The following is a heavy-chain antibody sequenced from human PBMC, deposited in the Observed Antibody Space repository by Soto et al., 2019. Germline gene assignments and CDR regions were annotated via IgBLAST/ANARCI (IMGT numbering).Heavy chain of an antibody. D-gene: IGHD5-12*01. V-gene: IGHV2-5*02. Sequence: QITLKESGPTLVKPTQTLTLTCTFSGFSLSTSGVGVGWIRQPPGKALEWLALIYWDDDKRYSPSLKSRLTITKDTSKNQVVLTMTNMDPVDTATYYCAHSLLSGMATITSPDFDYWGQGTLVTVSS. CDR2: IYWDDDK. CDR1: GFSLSTSGVG. J-gene: IGHJ4*02. CDR3: AHSLLSGMATITSPDFDY.